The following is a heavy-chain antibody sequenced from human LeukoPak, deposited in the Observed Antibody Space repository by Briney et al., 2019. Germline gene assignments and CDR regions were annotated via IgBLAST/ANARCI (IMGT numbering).Heavy chain of an antibody. CDR2: IWYDGSNK. J-gene: IGHJ5*02. CDR1: GFTFSSYS. V-gene: IGHV3-33*01. D-gene: IGHD3-10*01. CDR3: ARDARGRRYYYGSGSLSP. Sequence: PGGSLRLSCAASGFTFSSYSMHWVRQAPGKGLEWVAVIWYDGSNKYYADSVKGRFTISRDNSKNTLYLQMNSLRAEDTAVYYCARDARGRRYYYGSGSLSPWGQGTLVTVSS.